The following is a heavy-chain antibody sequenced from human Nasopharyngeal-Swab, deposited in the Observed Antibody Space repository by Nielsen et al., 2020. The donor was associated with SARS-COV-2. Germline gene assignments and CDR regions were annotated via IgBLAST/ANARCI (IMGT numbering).Heavy chain of an antibody. V-gene: IGHV4-59*01. D-gene: IGHD2-21*01. Sequence: SDTLSLTCTVSGGPISNYYWSWIRQPPGKRLEWIGYIYNSGRTTDYNPSLKSRVTISLDTSKNQFSLKLSSVTAADTAVYYCARGGDGGLAHFDYWGQGNLVTVSS. J-gene: IGHJ4*02. CDR2: IYNSGRT. CDR1: GGPISNYY. CDR3: ARGGDGGLAHFDY.